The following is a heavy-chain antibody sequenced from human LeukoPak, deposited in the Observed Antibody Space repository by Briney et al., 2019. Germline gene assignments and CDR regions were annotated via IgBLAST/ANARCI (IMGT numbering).Heavy chain of an antibody. Sequence: SETLSLTCTVSGDSFTSVTDYWAWIRQPPGKGLEWIASGDYSGGTYYNPSLESRVAISADMSKNQISLKLTSVTGADTAVYYCAGERGEEYSSGWYKTNYYNWGQGIRVTVSS. CDR1: GDSFTSVTDY. J-gene: IGHJ4*02. CDR2: GDYSGGT. V-gene: IGHV4-39*07. D-gene: IGHD6-19*01. CDR3: AGERGEEYSSGWYKTNYYN.